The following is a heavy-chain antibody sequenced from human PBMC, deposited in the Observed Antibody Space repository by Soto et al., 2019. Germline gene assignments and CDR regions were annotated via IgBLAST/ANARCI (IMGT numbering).Heavy chain of an antibody. CDR3: ASLVNDYIWGSYAPYYFDY. Sequence: SETLSLTCAVYGGSFSGYYWSWIRQPPGKGLEWIGEINHSGSTNYNPSLKSRVTISVDTSKDQFSLKLSSVTAADTAVYYCASLVNDYIWGSYAPYYFDYWGQGTLVTVSS. D-gene: IGHD3-16*01. CDR1: GGSFSGYY. CDR2: INHSGST. V-gene: IGHV4-34*01. J-gene: IGHJ4*02.